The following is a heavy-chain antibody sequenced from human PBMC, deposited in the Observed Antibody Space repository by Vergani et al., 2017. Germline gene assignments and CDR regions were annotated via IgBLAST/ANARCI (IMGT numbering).Heavy chain of an antibody. Sequence: QVQLVQSGAEVKKPGASVKVSCKASGYTFTSYGISWVRQAPGQGLEWMGWISAYNGNTNYAQKLQGRVTMTTDTSTSTAYMELRSLRSDDTAVYYCATCSTSCYTAYYYYGMDVWGQGTTVTVSS. CDR1: GYTFTSYG. CDR2: ISAYNGNT. V-gene: IGHV1-18*01. J-gene: IGHJ6*02. CDR3: ATCSTSCYTAYYYYGMDV. D-gene: IGHD2-2*02.